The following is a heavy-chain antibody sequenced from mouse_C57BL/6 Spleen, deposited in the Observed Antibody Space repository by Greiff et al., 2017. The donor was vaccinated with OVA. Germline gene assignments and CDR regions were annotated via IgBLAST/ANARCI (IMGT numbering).Heavy chain of an antibody. J-gene: IGHJ2*01. V-gene: IGHV1-61*01. CDR1: GYTFTSYW. CDR3: ARRGAKLAFDY. CDR2: IYPSDSET. D-gene: IGHD4-1*01. Sequence: QVQLQQSGAELVRPGSSVKLSCKASGYTFTSYWMDWVKQRPGQGLEWIGNIYPSDSETHYNQKFKDKATMTVDKSSSTAYMQLSSLTSEDSAVYYCARRGAKLAFDYWGKGTTLTVSS.